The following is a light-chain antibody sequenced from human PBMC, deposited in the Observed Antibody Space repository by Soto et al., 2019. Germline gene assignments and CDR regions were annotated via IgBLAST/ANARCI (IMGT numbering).Light chain of an antibody. V-gene: IGLV2-14*01. J-gene: IGLJ1*01. CDR1: SSDIGGYNY. CDR2: EVS. CDR3: SSYTSSSTLYV. Sequence: QSALTQPASVSGSPGQSITISCTGTSSDIGGYNYVSWYQQHPGKAPKVMIYEVSNRPSGVSNRFSGSKSGYTASLTISGLQPEDEADYFCSSYTSSSTLYVFGSGTKV.